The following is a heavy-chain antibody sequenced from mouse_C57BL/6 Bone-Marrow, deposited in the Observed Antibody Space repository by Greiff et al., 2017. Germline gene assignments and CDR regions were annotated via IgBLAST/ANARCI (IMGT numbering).Heavy chain of an antibody. CDR3: ARYYGSRGAFYYAMDY. V-gene: IGHV1-18*01. Sequence: EVQLQQSGPELVKPGASVKIPCKASGYTFTDYNMDWVKQSHGKSLEWIGDINPNNGGTIYNQKFKGKATLTVDKSSSTAYMELRSLTSEDTAVYYCARYYGSRGAFYYAMDYWGQGTSVTVSS. J-gene: IGHJ4*01. D-gene: IGHD1-1*01. CDR2: INPNNGGT. CDR1: GYTFTDYN.